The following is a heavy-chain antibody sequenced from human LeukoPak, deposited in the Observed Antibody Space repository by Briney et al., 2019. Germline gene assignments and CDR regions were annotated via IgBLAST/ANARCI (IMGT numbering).Heavy chain of an antibody. D-gene: IGHD6-13*01. Sequence: SETLSLTCAVSGGSISSSNWWSWVRQPPGKGLEWIGEIYHSGSTNYNPSLKSRVTISVDKSKNQFSLKLSSVTAADTAVYYCARAYSSSWPHYNWFDPWGQGTLVTVSS. CDR2: IYHSGST. J-gene: IGHJ5*02. CDR1: GGSISSSNW. V-gene: IGHV4-4*02. CDR3: ARAYSSSWPHYNWFDP.